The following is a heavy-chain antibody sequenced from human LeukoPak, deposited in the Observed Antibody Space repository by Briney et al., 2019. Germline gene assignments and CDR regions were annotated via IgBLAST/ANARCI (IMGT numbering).Heavy chain of an antibody. D-gene: IGHD3-16*01. J-gene: IGHJ5*02. CDR2: ISTSGDIV. V-gene: IGHV3-11*01. CDR3: ARDRQFRLHDP. CDR1: GFTFTDYY. Sequence: GGSPRLSCTASGFTFTDYYMAWIRQAPGKGLEWVAYISTSGDIVSYVDSVKGRFTISRDNVKNSLYLQIDSLRVEDTAMYYCARDRQFRLHDPWGQGILVTVSS.